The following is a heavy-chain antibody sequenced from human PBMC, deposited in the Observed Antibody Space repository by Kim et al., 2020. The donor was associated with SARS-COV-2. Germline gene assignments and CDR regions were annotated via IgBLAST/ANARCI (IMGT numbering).Heavy chain of an antibody. D-gene: IGHD3-3*01. CDR3: ARGRITIVGVVTEFDY. V-gene: IGHV4-31*03. J-gene: IGHJ4*02. CDR2: IYYSGST. CDR1: GGSISSGGYY. Sequence: SETLSLTCTVSGGSISSGGYYWSWIRQHPGKGLEWIGYIYYSGSTYYNPSLKRRVTISVDTSKNQFSLKLSSVTAADTAVYYCARGRITIVGVVTEFDYWGQGTLVTVSS.